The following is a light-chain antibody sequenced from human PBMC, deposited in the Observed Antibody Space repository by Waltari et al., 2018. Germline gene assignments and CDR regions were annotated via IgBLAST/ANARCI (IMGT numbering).Light chain of an antibody. Sequence: DIVMTQSPLSLPVTPGEPASISCRSSQSLLHSNGYNYLDWYLQKPGQSPQLLIYLGSNRASWVPDRFSGSTSGTDFTLKISRVEAEDVGVYYCMQPLQTPRTFGQGTKVEIK. CDR1: QSLLHSNGYNY. CDR2: LGS. J-gene: IGKJ1*01. V-gene: IGKV2-28*01. CDR3: MQPLQTPRT.